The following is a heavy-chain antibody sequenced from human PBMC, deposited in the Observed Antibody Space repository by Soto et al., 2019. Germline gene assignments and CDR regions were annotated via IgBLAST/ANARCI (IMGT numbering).Heavy chain of an antibody. J-gene: IGHJ5*02. Sequence: ASVKVSCKASGYTFTDNYIHWVRQAPGQGLEWMGWINSNSGGTKYAQNFQGRVTLTRDTSISSVYMDLSRLISDDTAVYYCARGTGTSWFDPWGQGTLVTVSS. V-gene: IGHV1-2*02. CDR2: INSNSGGT. CDR3: ARGTGTSWFDP. D-gene: IGHD1-7*01. CDR1: GYTFTDNY.